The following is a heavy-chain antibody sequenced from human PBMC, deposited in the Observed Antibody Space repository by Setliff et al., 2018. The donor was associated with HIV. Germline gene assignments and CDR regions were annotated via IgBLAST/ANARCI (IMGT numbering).Heavy chain of an antibody. J-gene: IGHJ4*02. V-gene: IGHV5-51*01. CDR1: GYIFTDYW. D-gene: IGHD2-2*01. Sequence: GESLKISCEASGYIFTDYWIGWVRQMPGKGLEWMGIIYPGDSDTRYSPSFQGQVTISADKSTSTAYLQWSSLKASDTAMYYCATPISITSGSAFDYWGQGILVTVSS. CDR3: ATPISITSGSAFDY. CDR2: IYPGDSDT.